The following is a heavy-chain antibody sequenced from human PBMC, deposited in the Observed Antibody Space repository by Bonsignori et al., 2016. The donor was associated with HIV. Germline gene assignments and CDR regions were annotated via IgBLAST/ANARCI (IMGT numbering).Heavy chain of an antibody. CDR1: GGSFSGYY. V-gene: IGHV4-34*01. Sequence: GSLRLSCAVYGGSFSGYYWSWIRQPPGKGLEWIGEINHSGSTNYNPSLKSRVTISVDTSKNQFSLKLSSVTAADTAVYYCARAVGIAAAGTYSNNWFDPWGQGTLVTVSS. D-gene: IGHD6-13*01. CDR3: ARAVGIAAAGTYSNNWFDP. CDR2: INHSGST. J-gene: IGHJ5*02.